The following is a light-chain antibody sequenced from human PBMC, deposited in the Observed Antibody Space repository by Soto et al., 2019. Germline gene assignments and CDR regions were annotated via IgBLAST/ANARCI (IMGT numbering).Light chain of an antibody. V-gene: IGKV1-39*01. CDR2: AAS. Sequence: DIPMTQSPSSLSASVGDRVTITCRASQSISSYLNWYQQKPGKAPKLLIYAASSLQSGVPSRFSGSGSGTDFTLTISSLQPEDFATYYCQHSYSTLYTFGQGTKLEIK. CDR3: QHSYSTLYT. J-gene: IGKJ2*01. CDR1: QSISSY.